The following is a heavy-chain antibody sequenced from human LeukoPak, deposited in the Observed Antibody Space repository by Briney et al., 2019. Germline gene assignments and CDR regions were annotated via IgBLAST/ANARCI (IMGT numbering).Heavy chain of an antibody. CDR1: GFTFGSYA. CDR3: AKGGWTGWFDP. Sequence: GGSLRLSCAGSGFTFGSYAMTWVRQAPGKGLEWVSIISSGGGGSYYADSVKGRFTISRDNSKNTLYLQMNSLRAEDTAIYYCAKGGWTGWFDPWGPGTLVTVSS. CDR2: ISSGGGGS. J-gene: IGHJ5*02. V-gene: IGHV3-23*01. D-gene: IGHD6-19*01.